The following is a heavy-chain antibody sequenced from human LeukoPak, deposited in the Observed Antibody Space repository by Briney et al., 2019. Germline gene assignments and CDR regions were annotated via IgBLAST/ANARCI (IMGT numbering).Heavy chain of an antibody. Sequence: ASVKVSCKASGGTFSSYAISWVRQAPGQGLEWMGRIIPILGIANYAQKFQGRVTITADKSTSTAYMELSSLRSEDTAVYYCARRIAMAGGWYWGQGTLVTVSS. CDR3: ARRIAMAGGWY. D-gene: IGHD6-19*01. CDR2: IIPILGIA. J-gene: IGHJ4*02. CDR1: GGTFSSYA. V-gene: IGHV1-69*04.